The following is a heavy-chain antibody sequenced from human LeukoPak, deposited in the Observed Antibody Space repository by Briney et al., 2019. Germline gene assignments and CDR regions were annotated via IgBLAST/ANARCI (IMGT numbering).Heavy chain of an antibody. Sequence: TGGSLRLSCAASGFTFSSYEMNWVRQAPGKGLEWVSYISSSGSTIYYADSVKGRFTISRDNAKNSLYLQMNSLRAEDTAVYYCAGYAYYYGSGSLSIDPWGQGTLVTVSS. CDR3: AGYAYYYGSGSLSIDP. CDR1: GFTFSSYE. D-gene: IGHD3-10*01. V-gene: IGHV3-48*03. CDR2: ISSSGSTI. J-gene: IGHJ5*02.